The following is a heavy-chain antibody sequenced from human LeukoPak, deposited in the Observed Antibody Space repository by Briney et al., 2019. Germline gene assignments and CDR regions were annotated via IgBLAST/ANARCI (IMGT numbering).Heavy chain of an antibody. D-gene: IGHD6-25*01. V-gene: IGHV4-4*07. CDR3: ARESGSMRWFDP. Sequence: SETLSLTCIVSGGSISGYYWGWIRQPGGKGLGWIGRMATSGNSNYMPSLVSRVNMSVDTSKNQFSLNLSSVTAADTGVYYCARESGSMRWFDPWGQGTLVTVSS. CDR2: MATSGNS. CDR1: GGSISGYY. J-gene: IGHJ5*02.